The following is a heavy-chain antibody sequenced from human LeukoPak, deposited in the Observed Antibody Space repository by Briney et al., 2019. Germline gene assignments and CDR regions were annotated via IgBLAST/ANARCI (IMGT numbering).Heavy chain of an antibody. J-gene: IGHJ6*03. Sequence: SETLSLTCAVYGGSFIGYYWSWIRQPPGRGLEWIGEINHSGSTNYNPSLKSRVTISVDTSKNQFSLKLSSVTAADTAVYYCARVQQQLEYYYYYYYMDVWGKGTTVTVSS. CDR3: ARVQQQLEYYYYYYYMDV. CDR1: GGSFIGYY. CDR2: INHSGST. D-gene: IGHD6-13*01. V-gene: IGHV4-34*01.